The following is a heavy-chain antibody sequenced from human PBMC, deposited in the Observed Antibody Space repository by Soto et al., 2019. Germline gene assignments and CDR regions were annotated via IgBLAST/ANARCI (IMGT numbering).Heavy chain of an antibody. CDR3: ARDAFGSGYAHAFDI. CDR1: GFTFSSYG. V-gene: IGHV3-33*01. D-gene: IGHD5-12*01. CDR2: IWYDGSNK. J-gene: IGHJ3*02. Sequence: GGSLRLSCAASGFTFSSYGMHWVRQAPGKGLEWVAVIWYDGSNKYYADSVKGRFTISRDNSKNTLYLQMNSLRAEDTAVYYCARDAFGSGYAHAFDIWGQGTMVTVSS.